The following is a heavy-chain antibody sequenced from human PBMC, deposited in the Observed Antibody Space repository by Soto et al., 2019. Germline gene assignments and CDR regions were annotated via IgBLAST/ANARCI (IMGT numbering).Heavy chain of an antibody. CDR2: IYSGGST. J-gene: IGHJ4*02. D-gene: IGHD5-12*01. CDR3: ARVKKGWLQLRPYFDY. V-gene: IGHV3-53*01. CDR1: GFTVSSNY. Sequence: PGVSLRLSCSASGFTVSSNYMSWVRQAPGKGLEWVSVIYSGGSTYYADSVKGRFTISRDNSKNTLYLQMNSLRAEDTAVYYCARVKKGWLQLRPYFDYWGKGTLV.